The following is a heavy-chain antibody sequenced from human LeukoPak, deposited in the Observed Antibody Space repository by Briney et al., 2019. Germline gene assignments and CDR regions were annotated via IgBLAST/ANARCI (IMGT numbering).Heavy chain of an antibody. CDR3: AKGAYYHGSGRYFDY. J-gene: IGHJ4*02. CDR1: GFTFSSYA. V-gene: IGHV3-23*01. D-gene: IGHD3-10*01. Sequence: GGSLRLSCAASGFTFSSYAMNWVRQAPGKGLEWVSAISGSGGATYYADSVKGWFTMSRDNSKNTLYLQMNSLRAEDTAVYYCAKGAYYHGSGRYFDYWGQGTLVTVSS. CDR2: ISGSGGAT.